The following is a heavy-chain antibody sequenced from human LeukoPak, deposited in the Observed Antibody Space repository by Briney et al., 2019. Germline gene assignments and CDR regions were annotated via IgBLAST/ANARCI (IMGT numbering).Heavy chain of an antibody. CDR1: GGSISSYY. V-gene: IGHV4-4*07. CDR3: ARDGQRGGDFDY. D-gene: IGHD3-16*01. J-gene: IGHJ4*02. CDR2: IYTSGST. Sequence: KPSETLSLTCPVSGGSISSYYWSWIRQPAGKGLEWIGRIYTSGSTNYNPSPKSLVTMSVDTSKNQFSLKLSSVTAADTAVYYCARDGQRGGDFDYWGQGTLVTVSS.